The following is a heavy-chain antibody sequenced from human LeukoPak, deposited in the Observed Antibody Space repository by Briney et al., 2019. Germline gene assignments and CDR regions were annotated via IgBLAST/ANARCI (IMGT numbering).Heavy chain of an antibody. Sequence: PGGSLRLSCAASGFTLNDYYMSSIRQAPGKGREWLSYINIGGTNTHYADSVKGRFTISRDNAKKSLYLEMNNLRAEDTAVYYCATDGAGFDTWGQGALVTVSS. V-gene: IGHV3-11*01. CDR3: ATDGAGFDT. CDR1: GFTLNDYY. CDR2: INIGGTNT. J-gene: IGHJ5*02.